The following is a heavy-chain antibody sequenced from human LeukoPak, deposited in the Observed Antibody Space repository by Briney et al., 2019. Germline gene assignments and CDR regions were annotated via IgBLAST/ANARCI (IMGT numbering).Heavy chain of an antibody. CDR2: ITDNGAGT. CDR3: ARDLLGWELHYFDY. J-gene: IGHJ4*02. Sequence: PGGSLRLSCAVSDFTFTNRGMTWVRQAPGKGLEWVSTITDNGAGTYYTDSVKGRFSISRDNAKSSLYLQMNSLRAEDTAVYYCARDLLGWELHYFDYWGQGTLVTVSS. D-gene: IGHD1-26*01. CDR1: DFTFTNRG. V-gene: IGHV3-21*04.